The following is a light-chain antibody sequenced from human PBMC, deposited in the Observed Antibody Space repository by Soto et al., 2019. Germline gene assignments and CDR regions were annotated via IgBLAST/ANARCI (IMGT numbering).Light chain of an antibody. CDR3: QQYVITSCT. Sequence: EIVLTQSPGAQSLSPAERATLTCRSSQSVSSSYLAWYQQKPGQAPRLLIYGASSRATGIPDRFSLIGSGTDFTLTIGVLEPEDFAVYDLQQYVITSCTFGQGTRLEIK. CDR2: GAS. J-gene: IGKJ5*01. CDR1: QSVSSSY. V-gene: IGKV3-20*01.